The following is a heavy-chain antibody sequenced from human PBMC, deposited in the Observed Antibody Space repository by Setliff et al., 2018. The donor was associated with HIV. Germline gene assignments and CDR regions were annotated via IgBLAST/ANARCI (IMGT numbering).Heavy chain of an antibody. Sequence: SETLSLTCSVSGGSIGSHYWTWIRQPPGKGLEWIGFIYYGGSTNYNPPLKSRVTISVDTSRAQFSLKLTSVTTADSAVYYYARRMGHSGRGYSYYFDYWGLGTPVTVSS. V-gene: IGHV4-59*11. CDR1: GGSIGSHY. CDR2: IYYGGST. D-gene: IGHD5-18*01. J-gene: IGHJ4*01. CDR3: ARRMGHSGRGYSYYFDY.